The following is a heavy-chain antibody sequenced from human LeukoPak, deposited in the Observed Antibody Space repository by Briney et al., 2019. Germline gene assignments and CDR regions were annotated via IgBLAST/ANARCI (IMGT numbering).Heavy chain of an antibody. D-gene: IGHD3-10*01. V-gene: IGHV4-39*01. CDR1: GGSISTSNYY. CDR2: IFYSGST. J-gene: IGHJ6*03. Sequence: SETLSLTCTVSGGSISTSNYYWGWIRQPPGKGLEWIGNIFYSGSTYYNPSLKSRVTISVDTSKNQFSLKLSSVTAADTAVYYCARQSDGSAPHKGYYYYMDVWGKGTTVTISS. CDR3: ARQSDGSAPHKGYYYYMDV.